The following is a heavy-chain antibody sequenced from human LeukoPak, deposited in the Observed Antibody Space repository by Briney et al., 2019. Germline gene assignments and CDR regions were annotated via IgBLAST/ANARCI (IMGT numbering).Heavy chain of an antibody. D-gene: IGHD3-22*01. J-gene: IGHJ1*01. V-gene: IGHV4-39*07. CDR1: GGSISSNSYY. CDR2: IYYSGST. CDR3: ARAFYDSSGYYYLEYFQH. Sequence: PSETLSLTCTVSGGSISSNSYYWGWIRQPPGKGLEWIGSIYYSGSTNYNPSLKSRVTISVDTSKNQFSLKLSSVTAADTAVYYCARAFYDSSGYYYLEYFQHWGQGTLVTVSS.